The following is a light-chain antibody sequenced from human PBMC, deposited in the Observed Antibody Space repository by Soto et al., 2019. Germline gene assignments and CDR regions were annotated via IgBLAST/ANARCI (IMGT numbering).Light chain of an antibody. J-gene: IGKJ1*01. CDR3: QQYYNWLGT. CDR1: QSVSSN. V-gene: IGKV3-15*01. CDR2: GAS. Sequence: EIVMTQSPATLSVSPGERATLSCRASQSVSSNLAWYQQKPGQAPRLLIYGASTRATGTPARFSGSGSGTEFTLNISSLQSEDFAVYYCQQYYNWLGTFGQGTKVEIQ.